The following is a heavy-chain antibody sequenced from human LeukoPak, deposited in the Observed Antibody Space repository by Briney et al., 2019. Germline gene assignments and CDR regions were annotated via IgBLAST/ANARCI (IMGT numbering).Heavy chain of an antibody. V-gene: IGHV1-58*01. CDR2: IVVGSGKT. D-gene: IGHD3-9*01. CDR3: AADGDILTGYYKFDY. CDR1: GFTFSSSA. Sequence: GASVKVSCKASGFTFSSSAVQWVRQARGQRLEWIGWIVVGSGKTNYAQKFRERVTITRDMSTSTAYMELSSLRSEDTAVYYCAADGDILTGYYKFDYWGQGTLVTVSS. J-gene: IGHJ4*02.